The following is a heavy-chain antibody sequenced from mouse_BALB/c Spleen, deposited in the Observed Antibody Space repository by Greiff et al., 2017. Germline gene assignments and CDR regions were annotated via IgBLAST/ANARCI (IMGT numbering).Heavy chain of an antibody. Sequence: EVKLVESGGGLVKLGGSLKLSCAASGFTFSSYYMPWVRQTPEKRLELVAAINSNGGSTYYPDTVKGRFTISRDNAKNTLYLQMSSLKSEDTALYYCARGGGYGYFWVAYWGQGTLVTVAA. V-gene: IGHV5-6-2*01. CDR2: INSNGGST. CDR3: ARGGGYGYFWVAY. CDR1: GFTFSSYY. J-gene: IGHJ3*01. D-gene: IGHD2-2*01.